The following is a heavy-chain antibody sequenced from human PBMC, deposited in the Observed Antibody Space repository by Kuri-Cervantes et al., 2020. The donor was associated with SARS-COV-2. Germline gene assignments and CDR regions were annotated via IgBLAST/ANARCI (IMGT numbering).Heavy chain of an antibody. J-gene: IGHJ6*03. V-gene: IGHV4-39*07. D-gene: IGHD6-25*01. CDR2: IYYSGNT. CDR1: GGSISSSSYF. CDR3: ARIGPLYYYYYYMDV. Sequence: SETLSLTCTVSGGSISSSSYFWGWIRQPPGKGLEWIGSIYYSGNTYYNPSLKSRVTISVDTSKNQFSLKLSSVTAADTAVYYCARIGPLYYYYYYMDVWGKGTTVTVSS.